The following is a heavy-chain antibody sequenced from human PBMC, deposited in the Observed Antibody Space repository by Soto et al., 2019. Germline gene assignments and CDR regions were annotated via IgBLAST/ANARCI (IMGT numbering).Heavy chain of an antibody. J-gene: IGHJ4*02. CDR2: INPNSGGT. Sequence: ASVKVSCKASGYTLTGYYIHWVRQAPGQGLEWMGWINPNSGGTNYAQKFQGWVTMTRDTSISTAYMELSRLRSDDTAVYYCASGGTSPSSGYGYWGQGTLVTVSS. CDR1: GYTLTGYY. V-gene: IGHV1-2*04. CDR3: ASGGTSPSSGYGY. D-gene: IGHD6-19*01.